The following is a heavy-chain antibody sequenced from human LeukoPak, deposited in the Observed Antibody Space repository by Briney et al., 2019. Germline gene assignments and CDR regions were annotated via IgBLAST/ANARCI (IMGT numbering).Heavy chain of an antibody. CDR1: GFPFNTYA. D-gene: IGHD2-15*01. Sequence: GVSLRLSCSASGFPFNTYAIQWVRQAPGKGLVYVIGISSNGDNTDFADSAKGRFTISRDNSRSTLFLQMNSLRAEDTAVYFCTRDSALLGVAFDLWGQGTVVTVSS. CDR3: TRDSALLGVAFDL. J-gene: IGHJ3*01. CDR2: ISSNGDNT. V-gene: IGHV3-64D*06.